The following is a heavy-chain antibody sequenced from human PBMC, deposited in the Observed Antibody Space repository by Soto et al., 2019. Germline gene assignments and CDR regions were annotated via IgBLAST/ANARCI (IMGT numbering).Heavy chain of an antibody. V-gene: IGHV3-48*01. D-gene: IGHD2-15*01. CDR3: AVTSPYCSGGSCYEIDY. Sequence: GGSLRLSCAASGFTCSSYSMNWVRQAPGKGLEWVSYISSSSSTIYYADSVKGRFTISRDNAKNSLYLQMNSLRAEDTAVYYCAVTSPYCSGGSCYEIDYWGQGTLVTVSS. J-gene: IGHJ4*02. CDR1: GFTCSSYS. CDR2: ISSSSSTI.